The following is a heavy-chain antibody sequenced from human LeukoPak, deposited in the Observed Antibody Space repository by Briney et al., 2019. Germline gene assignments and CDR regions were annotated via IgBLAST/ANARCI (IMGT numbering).Heavy chain of an antibody. CDR3: ARDRAVAGDYWYFDL. V-gene: IGHV1-18*01. D-gene: IGHD6-19*01. Sequence: ASVKVSCKASGYTFTSYGISWVRQAPGQGLEWTGWISAYNGNTNYAQKLQGRVTMTTDTSTSTAYMELRSLRSDDTAVYYCARDRAVAGDYWYFDLWGRGTLVTVSS. J-gene: IGHJ2*01. CDR1: GYTFTSYG. CDR2: ISAYNGNT.